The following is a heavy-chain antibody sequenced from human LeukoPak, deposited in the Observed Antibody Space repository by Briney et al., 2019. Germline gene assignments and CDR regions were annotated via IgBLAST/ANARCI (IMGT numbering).Heavy chain of an antibody. CDR1: GFTFSSYE. CDR2: ISSSGSTI. Sequence: GGSLTLSCAASGFTFSSYEMNWVRQAPGKGLEWVSYISSSGSTIYYPDSVKSRFTISRDNAKNSLYLQMNSLRAEDTAVYYCPELGITMIGGVWGKGTTVTISS. CDR3: PELGITMIGGV. J-gene: IGHJ6*04. D-gene: IGHD3-10*02. V-gene: IGHV3-48*03.